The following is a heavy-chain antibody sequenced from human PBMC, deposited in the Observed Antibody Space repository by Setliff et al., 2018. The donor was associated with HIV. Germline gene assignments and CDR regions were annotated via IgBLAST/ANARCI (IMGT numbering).Heavy chain of an antibody. CDR1: GGSFSGYY. D-gene: IGHD6-6*01. Sequence: LPETLSLTCAVYGGSFSGYYWSWIRQPPGKGLEWIGEINQSGSTNYNPSLKSRVTISVDTSKNQFSLKLNSMTAADTGVYYCARRSRSYSSSPFQGGAFDIWGQGTMVTVSS. CDR2: INQSGST. CDR3: ARRSRSYSSSPFQGGAFDI. J-gene: IGHJ3*02. V-gene: IGHV4-34*01.